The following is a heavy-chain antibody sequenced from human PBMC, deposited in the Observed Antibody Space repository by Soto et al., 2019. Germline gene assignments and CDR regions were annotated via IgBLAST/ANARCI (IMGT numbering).Heavy chain of an antibody. CDR1: GGTFSSYA. CDR2: IIPIFGTA. D-gene: IGHD3-3*01. V-gene: IGHV1-69*01. J-gene: IGHJ5*02. Sequence: QVQLVQSGAEVKKPGSSVKVSCKASGGTFSSYAISWVRQAPGQGLEWMGGIIPIFGTANYAQKFQGRVTITADESTSTADMELSSLRSEDTAVYYCARTGITIFGGVIILHWFDPWGQGTLVTVSS. CDR3: ARTGITIFGGVIILHWFDP.